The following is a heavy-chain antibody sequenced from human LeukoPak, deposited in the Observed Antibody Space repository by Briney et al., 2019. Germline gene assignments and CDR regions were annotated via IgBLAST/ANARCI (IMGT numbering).Heavy chain of an antibody. CDR3: ARGRVSSSTWYSTYYYFFYMDF. Sequence: SETLSLTCTVSDDSITMYYWTWIRQPPGKGLEWIGYVDHTGSTKFNPSLNGRVSISRDTSNNLFSLKLRSVTAADTAVYFCARGRVSSSTWYSTYYYFFYMDFWGKGTTVTVSS. V-gene: IGHV4-59*01. D-gene: IGHD4-11*01. CDR1: DDSITMYY. J-gene: IGHJ6*03. CDR2: VDHTGST.